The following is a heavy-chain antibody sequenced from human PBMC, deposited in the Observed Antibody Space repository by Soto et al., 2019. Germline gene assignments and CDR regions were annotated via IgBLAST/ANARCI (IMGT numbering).Heavy chain of an antibody. V-gene: IGHV3-23*01. D-gene: IGHD3-10*01. J-gene: IGHJ6*02. CDR1: GFTFSSYA. CDR2: ISGSGGST. Sequence: PGGSLRLSCAASGFTFSSYAMSWVRQAPGKGLEWVSAISGSGGSTYYADSVKGRFTISRDNSKNTLYLQMNSLRAEDTAVYYCAKETRLYGSGSQHYYYYGMDVWGQGTTVTVSS. CDR3: AKETRLYGSGSQHYYYYGMDV.